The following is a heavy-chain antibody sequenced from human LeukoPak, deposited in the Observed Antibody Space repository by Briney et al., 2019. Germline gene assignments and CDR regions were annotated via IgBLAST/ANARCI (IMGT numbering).Heavy chain of an antibody. V-gene: IGHV1-2*02. CDR2: ITPSGGT. J-gene: IGHJ6*02. CDR1: GYTFTSYA. D-gene: IGHD3-10*02. Sequence: ASVKVSCKASGYTFTSYAIHWVRQAPGQGLEWMGWITPSGGTNYPQKFQGRVAITWDTSITTAYMDLSRLTSDDTAVYYCAKDVRPGGGGMDVWGQGTTVTVSS. CDR3: AKDVRPGGGGMDV.